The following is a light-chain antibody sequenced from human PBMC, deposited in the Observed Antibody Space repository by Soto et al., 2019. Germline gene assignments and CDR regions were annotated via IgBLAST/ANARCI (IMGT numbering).Light chain of an antibody. J-gene: IGKJ5*01. CDR1: QSFSSN. V-gene: IGKV3-20*01. CDR3: QQYGSSST. Sequence: EIVMTQSPATLSVSPGERATLSCRASQSFSSNLAWYQQKPGQAPRLLIYAASTRATGIPDRFSGSGSGTDFTLTISRLEPEDFAVYYCQQYGSSSTFGQGTRREIK. CDR2: AAS.